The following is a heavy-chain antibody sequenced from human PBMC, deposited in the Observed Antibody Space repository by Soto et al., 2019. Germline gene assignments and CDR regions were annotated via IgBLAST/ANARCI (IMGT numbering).Heavy chain of an antibody. CDR2: ISAYNGNT. V-gene: IGHV1-18*01. CDR3: ARDSPPVDY. CDR1: GYTFTSYG. J-gene: IGHJ4*02. Sequence: QVQLVQSGAEVKKPGASVKVSCKASGYTFTSYGISWVRQAPGQGLEWMGWISAYNGNTKNAQKLQGRVTMTTDTSTSTDYMELRSLRSDGTPVYYCARDSPPVDYWGQGTLVTVSS.